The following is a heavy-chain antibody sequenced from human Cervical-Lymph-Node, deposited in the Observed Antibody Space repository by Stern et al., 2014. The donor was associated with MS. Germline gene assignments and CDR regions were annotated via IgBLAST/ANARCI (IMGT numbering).Heavy chain of an antibody. Sequence: QLQLQESGPGLVKPSETLSLTCTVSGVSISTYYWSWIRPPPGKGLEWIGYIYYSGSTTYNPSLKSRVTMSVDTSRSQFSLKLSSVTAADTAVYYCARDVGMDSWGQGTLVTVSS. CDR3: ARDVGMDS. V-gene: IGHV4-59*01. CDR2: IYYSGST. J-gene: IGHJ5*01. CDR1: GVSISTYY. D-gene: IGHD6-13*01.